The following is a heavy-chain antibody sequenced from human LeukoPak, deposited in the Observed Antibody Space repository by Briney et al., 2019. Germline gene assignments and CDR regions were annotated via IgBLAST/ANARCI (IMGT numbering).Heavy chain of an antibody. CDR1: GFTFGDHY. D-gene: IGHD4-23*01. CDR3: ARILDYGGNFAFDY. CDR2: ISNSDNTI. J-gene: IGHJ4*02. V-gene: IGHV3-11*01. Sequence: PGGSLRLSCAASGFTFGDHYMSWIRQAPGKGLEWLSSISNSDNTIYYADSVKGRFTISRDNSKNTLYLQMNSLRAEDTAVYYCARILDYGGNFAFDYWGQGTQVTVSS.